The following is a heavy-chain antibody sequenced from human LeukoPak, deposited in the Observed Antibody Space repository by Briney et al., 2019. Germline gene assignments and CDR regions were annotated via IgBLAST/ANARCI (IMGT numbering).Heavy chain of an antibody. CDR3: ARIEWERLGRAFDI. CDR1: GFTFSGYW. CDR2: IYNTGAT. D-gene: IGHD1-26*01. J-gene: IGHJ3*02. Sequence: GGSLRLSCAASGFTFSGYWMHWVRQAPGKGLEWVSSIYNTGATHYAESVKGRFTISRDNSKNTLFLQMNSLRAEDMAVYYCARIEWERLGRAFDIWGQGTMVTVSS. V-gene: IGHV3-53*01.